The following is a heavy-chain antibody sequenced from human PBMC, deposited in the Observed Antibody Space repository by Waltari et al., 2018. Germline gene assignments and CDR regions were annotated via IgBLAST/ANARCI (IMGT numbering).Heavy chain of an antibody. Sequence: QVQLVQSGAEVKKPGSSVKVSCKASGGTFSSYAISWVRQAPGQGLGWMGRIIPIFGTANYAQKFQGRVTITADKSTSTAYMELSSLRSEDTAVYYCARSLDFWSGYYTDYYYYMDVWGKGTTVTISS. V-gene: IGHV1-69*13. CDR2: IIPIFGTA. D-gene: IGHD3-3*01. CDR1: GGTFSSYA. CDR3: ARSLDFWSGYYTDYYYYMDV. J-gene: IGHJ6*03.